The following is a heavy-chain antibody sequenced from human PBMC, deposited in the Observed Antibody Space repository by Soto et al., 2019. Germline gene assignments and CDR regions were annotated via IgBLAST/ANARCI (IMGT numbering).Heavy chain of an antibody. D-gene: IGHD3-10*01. CDR1: GGSFSGYY. Sequence: SETLSLTCAVYGGSFSGYYWSWIRQPPGKGLEWIGEINHSGSTNYNPSLKSRVTISVDTSKNQFSLKLSSVTAADTAVYYCARKTIWFGEQEAFDISGKGTMV. CDR3: ARKTIWFGEQEAFDI. CDR2: INHSGST. V-gene: IGHV4-34*01. J-gene: IGHJ3*02.